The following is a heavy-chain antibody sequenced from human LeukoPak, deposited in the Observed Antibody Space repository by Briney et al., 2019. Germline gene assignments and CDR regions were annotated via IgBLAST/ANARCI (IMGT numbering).Heavy chain of an antibody. CDR3: ARANPLYCSSTTCVFDY. J-gene: IGHJ4*02. CDR1: GYTFTGYY. CDR2: INPNSGDT. V-gene: IGHV1-2*02. D-gene: IGHD2-2*01. Sequence: ASVKVSCKASGYTFTGYYMHWVRQAPGKGFEWMGWINPNSGDTKYAQKFQGRVTMTKDTYISTDHMVLSRLRSDDTAEYYGARANPLYCSSTTCVFDYWGQGTLVTVSS.